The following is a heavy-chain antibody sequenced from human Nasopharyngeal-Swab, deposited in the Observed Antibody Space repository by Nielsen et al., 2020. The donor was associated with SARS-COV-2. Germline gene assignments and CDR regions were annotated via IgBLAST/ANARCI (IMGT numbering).Heavy chain of an antibody. J-gene: IGHJ6*02. CDR2: ISYDGSNK. Sequence: VRQAPGKGLEWVAVISYDGSNKYYADSVKGRFTISRDNSKNTLYLQMNSLRAEDTAVYYCARDTGCGGDCPKEVNSYGMDVWGQGTTVTVSS. D-gene: IGHD2-21*01. CDR3: ARDTGCGGDCPKEVNSYGMDV. V-gene: IGHV3-30-3*01.